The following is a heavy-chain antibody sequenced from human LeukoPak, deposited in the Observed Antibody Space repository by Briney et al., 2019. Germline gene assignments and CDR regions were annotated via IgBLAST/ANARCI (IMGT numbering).Heavy chain of an antibody. CDR3: ARLVPTTVVTPGYYYGMDV. CDR2: IIPIFGIA. J-gene: IGHJ6*02. CDR1: GGTFSSYA. V-gene: IGHV1-69*04. Sequence: SVKVSCKACGGTFSSYAISWVRQATGQGLEWMGRIIPIFGIANYAQKLQGRVTITADKSTSTAYMELRSLRSEDAAVYYCARLVPTTVVTPGYYYGMDVWGQGTTVTVSS. D-gene: IGHD4-23*01.